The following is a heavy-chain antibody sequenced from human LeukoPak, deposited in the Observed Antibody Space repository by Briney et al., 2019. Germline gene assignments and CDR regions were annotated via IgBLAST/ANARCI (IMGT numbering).Heavy chain of an antibody. V-gene: IGHV1-18*01. CDR1: GHSFTSYG. J-gene: IGHJ4*02. CDR3: ARGEPDTSSWPDF. CDR2: ISGYNGNT. Sequence: ASVKVSCKASGHSFTSYGISWVRQAPGQGLEWMGWISGYNGNTNYAQKLQGRVTMTTDTSTTTAYMELRGPRSDDTAVYYCARGEPDTSSWPDFWGQGTLVTVSS. D-gene: IGHD6-13*01.